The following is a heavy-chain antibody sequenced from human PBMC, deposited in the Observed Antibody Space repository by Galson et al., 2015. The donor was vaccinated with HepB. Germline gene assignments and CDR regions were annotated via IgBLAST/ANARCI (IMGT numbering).Heavy chain of an antibody. CDR2: IRYDGSNK. CDR1: GFTFSSYG. V-gene: IGHV3-30*02. D-gene: IGHD6-13*01. J-gene: IGHJ2*01. CDR3: AKDLEASSYWYFDL. Sequence: LRLSCAASGFTFSSYGMHWVRQAPGKGLEWVAFIRYDGSNKYYADSVKGRFTISRDNSKNTLYLQMNSLRAEDTAVYYCAKDLEASSYWYFDLWGRGTLVTVSS.